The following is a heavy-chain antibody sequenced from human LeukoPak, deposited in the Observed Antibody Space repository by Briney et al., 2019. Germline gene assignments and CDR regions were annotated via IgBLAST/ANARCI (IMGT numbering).Heavy chain of an antibody. CDR3: AKDLSYYDSSGSDY. CDR2: ISHDRSNK. CDR1: GFTFSSYA. J-gene: IGHJ4*02. Sequence: GGSLRLSCAASGFTFSSYAMSWVRQAPGKGLEWVAVISHDRSNKYYADSVKGRFTISRDNSKNTLYLQMNSLRAEDTAVYYCAKDLSYYDSSGSDYWGQGTLVTVSS. V-gene: IGHV3-30*18. D-gene: IGHD3-22*01.